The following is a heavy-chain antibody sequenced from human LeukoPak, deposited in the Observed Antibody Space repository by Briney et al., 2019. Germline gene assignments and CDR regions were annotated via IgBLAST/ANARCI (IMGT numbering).Heavy chain of an antibody. Sequence: PGGSLRLSCAASGFTFSSYSMNWVRQAPGKGLEWVSSISSSSSYIYYADSVKGRFTISRDNAKNSLYLQMNSQRAEDTAVYYCARAPYDFWSARLDYWGQGTLVTVSS. V-gene: IGHV3-21*01. J-gene: IGHJ4*02. CDR3: ARAPYDFWSARLDY. D-gene: IGHD3-3*01. CDR1: GFTFSSYS. CDR2: ISSSSSYI.